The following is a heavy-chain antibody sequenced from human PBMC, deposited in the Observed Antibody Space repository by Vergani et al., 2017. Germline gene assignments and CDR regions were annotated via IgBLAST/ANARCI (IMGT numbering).Heavy chain of an antibody. CDR3: AKYVSGWYYHVY. V-gene: IGHV3-30*18. Sequence: QVQLVESGGGVVQPGRSLRLSCAASGFTFSSYGMHWVRQAPGKGLEWVAVISYDGSNKYYADSVKGRFTISRDNSKNTLYLQMNSLRAEDTAVYYCAKYVSGWYYHVYWGQGTLVTVSS. D-gene: IGHD6-19*01. CDR2: ISYDGSNK. CDR1: GFTFSSYG. J-gene: IGHJ4*02.